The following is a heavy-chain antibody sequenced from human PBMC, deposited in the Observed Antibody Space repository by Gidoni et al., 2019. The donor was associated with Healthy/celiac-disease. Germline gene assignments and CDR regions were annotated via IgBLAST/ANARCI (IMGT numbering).Heavy chain of an antibody. CDR3: ARSDYGDAFDI. CDR2: IYSGGST. Sequence: EVQLVEPGGGLIQPGGSLRLSCSASGFTVSSNYRRWVRQAPGKGLEWVSVIYSGGSTYYADSVKGRFTISRDNSKNTLYLQMNSLRAEDTAVYYCARSDYGDAFDIWGQGTMVTVSS. J-gene: IGHJ3*02. CDR1: GFTVSSNY. V-gene: IGHV3-53*01. D-gene: IGHD4-17*01.